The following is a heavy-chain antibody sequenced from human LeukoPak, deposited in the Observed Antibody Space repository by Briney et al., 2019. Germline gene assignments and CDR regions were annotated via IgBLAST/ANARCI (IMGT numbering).Heavy chain of an antibody. Sequence: SETLSLTCAVYGGSFSPYYWSWIRQPPGKGLEWIGEINHSGGTNYNPSLKSRVTISVDTSKNQFSLRLSSVTAADTAVYYCARGGFYCGGDCYVDYWGQGTLVTVSS. D-gene: IGHD2-21*02. CDR3: ARGGFYCGGDCYVDY. CDR2: INHSGGT. J-gene: IGHJ4*02. CDR1: GGSFSPYY. V-gene: IGHV4-34*01.